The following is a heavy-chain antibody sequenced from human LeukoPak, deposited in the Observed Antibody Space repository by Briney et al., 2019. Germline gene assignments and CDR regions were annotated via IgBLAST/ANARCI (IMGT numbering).Heavy chain of an antibody. CDR2: ISYDGSNK. CDR1: GFTFSSYA. Sequence: PGRSLRLSCAASGFTFSSYAMHWVRQAPGKGLEWVAVISYDGSNKYYADSVKGRFTISRDNSKNTLYLQMNSLRAEDTAVYYCARTLVVVMYYGMDVWGQGTTVTASS. CDR3: ARTLVVVMYYGMDV. J-gene: IGHJ6*02. D-gene: IGHD3-22*01. V-gene: IGHV3-30-3*01.